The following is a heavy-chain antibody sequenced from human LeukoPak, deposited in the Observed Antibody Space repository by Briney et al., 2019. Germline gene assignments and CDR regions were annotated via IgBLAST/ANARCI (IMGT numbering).Heavy chain of an antibody. J-gene: IGHJ4*02. CDR3: AKGGSGDCYSH. D-gene: IGHD2-21*02. CDR2: ISGSGGST. CDR1: GFTFSSYA. Sequence: GGSLRLSCAASGFTFSSYAMSWVRQAPGKGLEWVSVISGSGGSTHYADSVKGRFTISRDNSKNTMSLQMKSLRAEDMAVYYCAKGGSGDCYSHWGQGTLVTVSS. V-gene: IGHV3-23*01.